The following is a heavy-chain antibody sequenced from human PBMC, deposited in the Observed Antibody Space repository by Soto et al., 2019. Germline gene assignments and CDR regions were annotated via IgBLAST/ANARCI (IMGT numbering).Heavy chain of an antibody. Sequence: SETLSLTCGVSGYSIRNGYYWTWIRQPPGRGLEWIGEVYPTGTTYYNPSLKSRVTISVDTSKNHFSLKLTSVTAADTAVYYYAKDSNYGLHGFHHWGQGTPVTVSS. CDR3: AKDSNYGLHGFHH. CDR1: GYSIRNGYY. V-gene: IGHV4-38-2*02. CDR2: VYPTGTT. D-gene: IGHD3-10*01. J-gene: IGHJ4*02.